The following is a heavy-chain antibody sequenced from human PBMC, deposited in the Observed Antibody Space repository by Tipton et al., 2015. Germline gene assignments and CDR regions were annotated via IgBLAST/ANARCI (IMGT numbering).Heavy chain of an antibody. D-gene: IGHD4-17*01. CDR1: GGTFSNYA. Sequence: QVQLVQSGAEVKEPGSSVKVSCKASGGTFSNYAINWVRQAPGQGLERMGGIIPLFDTTIYAQKFQGRVTITADESTNTVYMELSSVRSEDAAIYDCARIRNRYGDYGPFDYWGQGTLVTVSS. V-gene: IGHV1-69*01. CDR2: IIPLFDTT. CDR3: ARIRNRYGDYGPFDY. J-gene: IGHJ4*02.